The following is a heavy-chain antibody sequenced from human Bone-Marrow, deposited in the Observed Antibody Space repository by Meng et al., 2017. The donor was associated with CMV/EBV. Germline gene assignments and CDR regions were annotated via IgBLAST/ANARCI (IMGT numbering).Heavy chain of an antibody. D-gene: IGHD3-10*01. CDR2: IYHSGST. J-gene: IGHJ4*02. Sequence: GSLRLSCAVPGGSISSSNWWSWVRQPPGKGLEWIGEIYHSGSTNYNPSLKSLVTISVDKSKNQFSLKLSSVTAADTAVYYCARTSTWFGTDYYFDYWGQGTLVTVSS. CDR3: ARTSTWFGTDYYFDY. CDR1: GGSISSSNW. V-gene: IGHV4-4*02.